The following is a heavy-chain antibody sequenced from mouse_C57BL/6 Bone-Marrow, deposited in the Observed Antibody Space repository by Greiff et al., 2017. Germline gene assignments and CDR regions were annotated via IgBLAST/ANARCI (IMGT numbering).Heavy chain of an antibody. J-gene: IGHJ4*01. CDR3: AGPSYAMDY. Sequence: EVQLQQSGPVLVKPGASVKMSCKASGYTFTDYYMNWVKQSHGKSLEWIGVINPYNGGTSYNQKFKGKGTLTVDKSSSTAYMELNSLTSEDSAVYYCAGPSYAMDYWGQGTSVTVSS. CDR1: GYTFTDYY. V-gene: IGHV1-19*01. D-gene: IGHD3-3*01. CDR2: INPYNGGT.